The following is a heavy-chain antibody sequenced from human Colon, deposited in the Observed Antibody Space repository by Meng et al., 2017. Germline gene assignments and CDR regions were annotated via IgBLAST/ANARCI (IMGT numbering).Heavy chain of an antibody. D-gene: IGHD5-24*01. CDR2: IGWNGGNR. Sequence: GGSLRLSCAAFGFTFDDYAFHWVRQAPGKGLEWVSSIGWNGGNRAYADSAKGRFTISRDNARNSLYLQMNSLRAEDMAFYYCAKGGYNVNDAFHIWGQGTMVTVSS. V-gene: IGHV3-9*03. CDR1: GFTFDDYA. J-gene: IGHJ3*02. CDR3: AKGGYNVNDAFHI.